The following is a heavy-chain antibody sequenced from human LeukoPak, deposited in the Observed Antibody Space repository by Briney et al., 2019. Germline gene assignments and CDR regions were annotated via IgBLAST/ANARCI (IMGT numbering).Heavy chain of an antibody. J-gene: IGHJ2*01. CDR1: GYFPSSGYY. V-gene: IGHV4-38-2*02. D-gene: IGHD2-21*02. CDR3: AGDPLPRCDCVYRPPYWYFDL. Sequence: SETLSLTCGVSGYFPSSGYYWCWIRQPPGKGLEWIGSIHHSGSTNYNPSLKRRVTISLDTSNNQFSLKLSSVTDADTAVYHCAGDPLPRCDCVYRPPYWYFDLWGRGTLVTVSS. CDR2: IHHSGST.